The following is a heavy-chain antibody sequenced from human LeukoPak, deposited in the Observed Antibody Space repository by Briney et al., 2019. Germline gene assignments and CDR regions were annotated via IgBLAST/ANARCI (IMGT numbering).Heavy chain of an antibody. CDR1: AGFTVSSKY. CDR3: ASEKSYFGPSNPGGFDH. D-gene: IGHD3-10*01. Sequence: GGSLRLSCAVPAGFTVSSKYVYVSWVRQAPGKGLEWLSVIYRGGRTYYADSVKDRFTISRDDSKSMLFLQMNSLRAEDMAVYYCASEKSYFGPSNPGGFDHWGRGTLVTVSS. CDR2: IYRGGRT. J-gene: IGHJ4*02. V-gene: IGHV3-66*01.